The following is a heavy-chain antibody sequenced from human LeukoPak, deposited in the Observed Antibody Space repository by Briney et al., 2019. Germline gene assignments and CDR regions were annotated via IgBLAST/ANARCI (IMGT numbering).Heavy chain of an antibody. J-gene: IGHJ3*02. CDR1: GFTFSNFA. Sequence: GGSLRLSCSASGFTFSNFAMSWVRQAPGKGLEWVSAVSSDGINTYYTDSLKGRFTISRDNSKNTLYLQMNSLRVEDTALYYCARDSQYCSSGSCSPGASDIWGQGTMVTVSS. V-gene: IGHV3-23*01. CDR2: VSSDGINT. D-gene: IGHD2-15*01. CDR3: ARDSQYCSSGSCSPGASDI.